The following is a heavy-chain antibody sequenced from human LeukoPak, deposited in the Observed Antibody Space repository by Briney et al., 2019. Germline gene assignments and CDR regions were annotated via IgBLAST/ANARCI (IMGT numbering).Heavy chain of an antibody. CDR1: GGSISSGGYC. CDR3: ARVSRKVYYYGMDV. J-gene: IGHJ6*02. CDR2: IYYSGST. D-gene: IGHD1-14*01. Sequence: SETLSLTCTVSGGSISSGGYCWSWIRQHPGKGLEWIGYIYYSGSTYYNPSLKSRVTISVDTSKNQFSLKLSSVTAADTAVYYCARVSRKVYYYGMDVWGQGTTVTVSS. V-gene: IGHV4-31*03.